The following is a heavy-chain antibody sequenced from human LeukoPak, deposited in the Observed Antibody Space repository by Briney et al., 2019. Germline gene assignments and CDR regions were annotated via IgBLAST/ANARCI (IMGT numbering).Heavy chain of an antibody. V-gene: IGHV4-39*07. Sequence: SETLSLTCTVSGGSISTSNYYWGWIRQPPGKGLEWIGRIYTSGSTNYNPSLKSRVAISGDTSKNQFSLKLNSVTAADTAVYYCARDLAYGNCDYWGQGTLVTVSS. CDR3: ARDLAYGNCDY. D-gene: IGHD3-10*01. CDR1: GGSISTSNYY. J-gene: IGHJ4*02. CDR2: IYTSGST.